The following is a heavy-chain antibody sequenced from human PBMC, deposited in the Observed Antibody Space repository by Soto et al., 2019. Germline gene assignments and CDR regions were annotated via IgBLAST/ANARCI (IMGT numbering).Heavy chain of an antibody. V-gene: IGHV1-18*04. Sequence: QAQLVQSGAEVKKPGASVKVSCKASGYSFTNYAIVWVRQPPGEGLEWMGWISTYNGNRNYAQNLHGRVTMTTDTSTSTVYMELRSLRSDDTAVYYWAREMGSTKMRHDAFDIWGQGTMVTVSS. CDR1: GYSFTNYA. CDR3: AREMGSTKMRHDAFDI. CDR2: ISTYNGNR. D-gene: IGHD1-26*01. J-gene: IGHJ3*02.